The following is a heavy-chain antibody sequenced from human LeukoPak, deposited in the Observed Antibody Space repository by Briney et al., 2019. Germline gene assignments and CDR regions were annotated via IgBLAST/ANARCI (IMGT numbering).Heavy chain of an antibody. Sequence: GGSLRLSCAASGFTVSSSYMSWVRQAPGKGLEWVSVIYSGGNTYYADSVKGRFIIYRDNSKNTLYLKMNSLRPEDTAMYYCAMMFWSALAFDIWGQGTMVTVSS. CDR2: IYSGGNT. CDR1: GFTVSSSY. D-gene: IGHD3-10*02. CDR3: AMMFWSALAFDI. V-gene: IGHV3-66*02. J-gene: IGHJ3*02.